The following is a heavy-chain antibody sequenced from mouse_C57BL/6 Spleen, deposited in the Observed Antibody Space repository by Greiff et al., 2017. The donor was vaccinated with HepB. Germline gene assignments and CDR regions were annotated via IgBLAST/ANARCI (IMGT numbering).Heavy chain of an antibody. J-gene: IGHJ2*01. D-gene: IGHD2-1*01. V-gene: IGHV1-26*01. Sequence: EVQLQQSGPELVKPGASVKISCKASGYTFTDYYMNWVKQSHGKSLEWIGDINPNNGGTSYNQKFKGKATLTVDKSSSTAYMELRSLTSEDSAVYYCARNHLLWYLDYWGQGTTLTVSS. CDR3: ARNHLLWYLDY. CDR1: GYTFTDYY. CDR2: INPNNGGT.